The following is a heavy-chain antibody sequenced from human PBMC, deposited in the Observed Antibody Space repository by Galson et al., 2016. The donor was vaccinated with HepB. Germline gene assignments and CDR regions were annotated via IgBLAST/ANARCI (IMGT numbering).Heavy chain of an antibody. CDR2: SDYSGST. D-gene: IGHD2-21*02. Sequence: TLSLTCTVSGGSISTYHWSWIRQPPGKGLEWIGYSDYSGSTNYNPSLKSRVTISVDTSKNQFSLKLSSVTAADTAVYYCARKRVTRFFDYWGQGTLVTVSS. V-gene: IGHV4-59*01. CDR1: GGSISTYH. J-gene: IGHJ4*02. CDR3: ARKRVTRFFDY.